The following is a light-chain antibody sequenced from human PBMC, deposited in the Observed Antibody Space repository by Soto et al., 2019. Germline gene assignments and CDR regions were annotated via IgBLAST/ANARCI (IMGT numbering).Light chain of an antibody. CDR1: HSVSRTY. J-gene: IGKJ5*01. Sequence: EIVLTQSPGTLSLSPGERATLSCRASHSVSRTYLAWYQRKPGQAPRLLIFGASDRATGTPDRFSGSGSGTDFTLTISRLEPEDSAVYYCQQFDDSVTFGQGTRLEIK. CDR3: QQFDDSVT. V-gene: IGKV3-20*01. CDR2: GAS.